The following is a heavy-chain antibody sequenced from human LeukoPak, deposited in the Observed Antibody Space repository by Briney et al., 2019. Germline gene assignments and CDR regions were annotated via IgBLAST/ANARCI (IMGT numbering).Heavy chain of an antibody. Sequence: PSETLSLTCSVSGGSISSYYWSWIRQPPGKGLEWIGYMSSSGNTNYNPSLKSRVIISVDTSKNQFSLKLSSVSDADTAVYYCARHKFDYGDHHPFDYWGQGTLVTVSS. CDR1: GGSISSYY. D-gene: IGHD4-17*01. CDR2: MSSSGNT. CDR3: ARHKFDYGDHHPFDY. J-gene: IGHJ4*02. V-gene: IGHV4-59*08.